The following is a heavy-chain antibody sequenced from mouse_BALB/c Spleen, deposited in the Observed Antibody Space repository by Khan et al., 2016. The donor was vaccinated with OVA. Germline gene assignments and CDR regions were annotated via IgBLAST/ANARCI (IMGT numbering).Heavy chain of an antibody. D-gene: IGHD1-1*01. J-gene: IGHJ4*01. V-gene: IGHV3-2*02. CDR1: GYSITSNYA. Sequence: EVQLQESGPSLVKPSQSLSLTCTVTGYSITSNYAWSWIRQFPGSTLEWMGYISYSGATNYNPSLKSRISVTRDPSENQFFLQLNSVTTEDTATYFCARQKYYGYALDYWGQGTSVTVSS. CDR2: ISYSGAT. CDR3: ARQKYYGYALDY.